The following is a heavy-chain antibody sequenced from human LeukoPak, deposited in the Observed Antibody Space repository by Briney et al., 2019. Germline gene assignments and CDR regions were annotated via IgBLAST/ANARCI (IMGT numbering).Heavy chain of an antibody. V-gene: IGHV5-51*01. CDR3: ARVGIVVVPAAIAYYYYYMDV. J-gene: IGHJ6*03. D-gene: IGHD2-2*03. Sequence: PGESLKISCKGSGYSFTSYWIGWVRQMPGKGLEWMGIIYPGDSDTRYSPSFQGQVTISADKSISTAYLQWSSLKGSDTAMYYCARVGIVVVPAAIAYYYYYMDVWGKGTTVIVSS. CDR2: IYPGDSDT. CDR1: GYSFTSYW.